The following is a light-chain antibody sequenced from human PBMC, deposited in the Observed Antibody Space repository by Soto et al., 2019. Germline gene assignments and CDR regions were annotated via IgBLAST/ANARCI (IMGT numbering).Light chain of an antibody. CDR3: CSYSGSATWV. CDR2: EIT. V-gene: IGLV2-23*02. Sequence: QSALTQPASVSGSPAQSITISCTGTNSDVGNYNLVSWYQQHPGKAPKLMMYEITKRPSGVSNRCSGPKSGNTASLTISGLQAEDDADYYSCSYSGSATWVFGGGTKLTVL. CDR1: NSDVGNYNL. J-gene: IGLJ3*02.